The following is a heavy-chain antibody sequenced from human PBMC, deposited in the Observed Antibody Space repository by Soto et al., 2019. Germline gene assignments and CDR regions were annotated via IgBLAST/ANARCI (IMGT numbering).Heavy chain of an antibody. CDR2: IYHSGST. V-gene: IGHV4-30-2*01. J-gene: IGHJ5*02. Sequence: PSETLSLTCAVSGGSLSSGGYSWIWLLQPPGKGLEWIGYIYHSGSTYYNPSLKSRVTISVDRSKNQFSLKLSSVTAADTAVYYCAISSSSMGWFDPWGQGTLVTVSS. CDR3: AISSSSMGWFDP. D-gene: IGHD6-6*01. CDR1: GGSLSSGGYS.